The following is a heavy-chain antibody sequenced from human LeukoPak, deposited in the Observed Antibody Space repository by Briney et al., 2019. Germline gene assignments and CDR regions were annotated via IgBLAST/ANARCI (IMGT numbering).Heavy chain of an antibody. Sequence: ASVKDSCKASGYSFTSYYIHWVRQAPGQGLEWMGRINPSSGGTNYAQKFQGRVTMTRDTSITTAYMGLSSLRSDDTAVYYCARETGGSFEYFDYWGQGTLVTVSS. CDR1: GYSFTSYY. V-gene: IGHV1-2*06. CDR3: ARETGGSFEYFDY. CDR2: INPSSGGT. J-gene: IGHJ4*02. D-gene: IGHD7-27*01.